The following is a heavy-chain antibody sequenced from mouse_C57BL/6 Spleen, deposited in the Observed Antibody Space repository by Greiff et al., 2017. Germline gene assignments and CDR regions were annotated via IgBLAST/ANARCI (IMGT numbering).Heavy chain of an antibody. CDR2: VDPSDSYT. Sequence: QVQLQQPGAELVMPGASVKLSCKASGYTFTSYWMHWVKQRPGHGLEWIGGVDPSDSYTHYNQKFKGKSTLTVDNSSSTAYMQLRSLTSEDSAVYYCARKMVDYFDYWGQGTTLTVSS. V-gene: IGHV1-69*01. CDR1: GYTFTSYW. J-gene: IGHJ2*01. CDR3: ARKMVDYFDY. D-gene: IGHD2-3*01.